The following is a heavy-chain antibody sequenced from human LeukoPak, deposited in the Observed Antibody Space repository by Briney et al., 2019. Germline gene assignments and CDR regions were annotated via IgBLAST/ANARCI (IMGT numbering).Heavy chain of an antibody. CDR1: GFTFSAYA. D-gene: IGHD4-17*01. Sequence: GGSLRLSCTASGFTFSAYAMMWVRQAPGKGPEWVSAIRGGGGSAFYADPVKGRFTISRDNSKYTLFLQMNSLRAEDTAVYYSARDPNGDYIGAFDMWGPGTMVTVSS. CDR3: ARDPNGDYIGAFDM. V-gene: IGHV3-23*01. CDR2: IRGGGGSA. J-gene: IGHJ3*02.